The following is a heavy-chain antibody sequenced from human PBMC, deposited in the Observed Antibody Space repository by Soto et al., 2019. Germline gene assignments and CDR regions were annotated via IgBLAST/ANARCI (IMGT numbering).Heavy chain of an antibody. J-gene: IGHJ6*02. CDR3: AKHWVSDWIYFNNLGV. V-gene: IGHV5-51*01. CDR1: GYSFSRHW. D-gene: IGHD1-26*01. Sequence: GESLKISCRASGYSFSRHWIGWVRQMPGKGLEWMGTIYPGDSETRHSPSFQGQVTISADKSNNTAYLHWGSLKASDTAVYYCAKHWVSDWIYFNNLGVWGQGTTVTVSS. CDR2: IYPGDSET.